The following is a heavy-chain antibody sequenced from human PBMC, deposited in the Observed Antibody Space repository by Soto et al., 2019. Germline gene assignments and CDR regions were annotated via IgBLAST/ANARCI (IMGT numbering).Heavy chain of an antibody. Sequence: SVKVSCKASGGTFSSYAISWVRQAPGQGLEWMGGIIPIFGTANYAQKFQGRVTITADGSTSTAYMELSSLRSEDTAVYYCARDWYSSSSVGDYWGRGTLVTVSS. D-gene: IGHD6-6*01. CDR1: GGTFSSYA. CDR3: ARDWYSSSSVGDY. V-gene: IGHV1-69*13. J-gene: IGHJ4*02. CDR2: IIPIFGTA.